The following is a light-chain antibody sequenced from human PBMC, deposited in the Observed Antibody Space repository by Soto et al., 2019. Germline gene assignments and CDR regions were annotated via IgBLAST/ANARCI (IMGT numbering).Light chain of an antibody. CDR2: SAS. J-gene: IGKJ4*01. CDR1: HNIEPF. V-gene: IGKV1-39*01. Sequence: DIQMTQSPSSLSASVGDRVTITCRASHNIEPFLIWYQHTPGKAPKPLIYSASTLQSGVPPRFSGSGSGTDFTLTISSLQPEDIATYYCQQSYNTLTFGGGTKVEIK. CDR3: QQSYNTLT.